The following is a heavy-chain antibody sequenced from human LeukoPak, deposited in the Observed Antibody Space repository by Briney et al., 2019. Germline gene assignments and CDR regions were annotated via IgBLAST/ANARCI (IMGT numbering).Heavy chain of an antibody. D-gene: IGHD3-22*01. CDR2: IYPGDSDT. J-gene: IGHJ4*02. V-gene: IGHV5-51*01. CDR1: GSSFTSYW. Sequence: GASLQISCKGSGSSFTSYWIGWVRQMPGKGLEWMGIIYPGDSDTRYSPSFQGQVTISADKSSSTASLQWSSLKASDTAMYYCARSTYDSSGYCDYWGPGTLVTVSS. CDR3: ARSTYDSSGYCDY.